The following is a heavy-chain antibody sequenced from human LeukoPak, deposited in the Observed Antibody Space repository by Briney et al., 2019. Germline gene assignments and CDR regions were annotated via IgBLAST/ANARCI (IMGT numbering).Heavy chain of an antibody. CDR1: GFTFGSYS. V-gene: IGHV3-21*01. J-gene: IGHJ4*02. Sequence: GGSLRLSCAASGFTFGSYSMNWVRKVPRKGLQWVSSISSTSRYIYYLDSVKGRFTVSRDNAKNSLSLQMNSLGVEDTAVYFCARCYASGSYGIDYWGQGTLVSVSS. D-gene: IGHD3-10*01. CDR2: ISSTSRYI. CDR3: ARCYASGSYGIDY.